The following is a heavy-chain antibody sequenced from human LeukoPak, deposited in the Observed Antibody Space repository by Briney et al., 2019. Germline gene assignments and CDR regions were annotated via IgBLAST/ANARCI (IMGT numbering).Heavy chain of an antibody. CDR2: IFHSGDT. CDR1: GDSISSTKW. V-gene: IGHV4-4*02. Sequence: SDTLSLSCAVSGDSISSTKWWSWVRQPPGQALDWIGEIFHSGDTNYNPSLKGRVTMSLDKSKNQFSLTLSSVTAADTAIYYCARGRVGAYLDSWGQGTLVTVSS. J-gene: IGHJ4*02. D-gene: IGHD1-26*01. CDR3: ARGRVGAYLDS.